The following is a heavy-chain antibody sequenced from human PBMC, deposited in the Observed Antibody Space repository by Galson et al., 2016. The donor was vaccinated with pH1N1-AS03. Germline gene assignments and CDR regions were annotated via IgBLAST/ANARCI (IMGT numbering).Heavy chain of an antibody. V-gene: IGHV1-8*01. D-gene: IGHD3-16*01. J-gene: IGHJ4*02. CDR2: MTPNNGNT. CDR3: ARSLLGETDD. CDR1: GYTFTTYD. Sequence: SVKVSCKASGYTFTTYDINWVRQAAGQGLEWMGWMTPNNGNTGYAQRFQGRVTMTRNTSISTAYMELSGLQSEDTAVYYCARSLLGETDDWGQGTLVIVSS.